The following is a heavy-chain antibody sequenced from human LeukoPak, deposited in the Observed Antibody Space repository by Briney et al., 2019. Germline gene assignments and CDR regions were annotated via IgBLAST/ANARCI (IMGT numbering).Heavy chain of an antibody. D-gene: IGHD6-19*01. Sequence: GGSLRLSCAASGFTVSSNYMSWVRQAPGKGLEWVSVIYSGGSTYYADSVKGRFTISRDNSKNTLYLQMNSLRAEDTAVYYCARGLSGWIFDYCGQGTLVTVSS. V-gene: IGHV3-53*01. CDR1: GFTVSSNY. CDR2: IYSGGST. J-gene: IGHJ4*02. CDR3: ARGLSGWIFDY.